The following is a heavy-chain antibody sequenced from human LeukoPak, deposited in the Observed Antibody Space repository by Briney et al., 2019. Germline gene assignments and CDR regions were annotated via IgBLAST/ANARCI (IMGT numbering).Heavy chain of an antibody. V-gene: IGHV3-66*01. CDR1: GFTVSSNY. CDR2: IYSGGST. D-gene: IGHD3-3*01. CDR3: ARVILSDFWSGNWFDP. Sequence: GGSLRLSCAASGFTVSSNYMSWVRQAPGKGLEWVSVIYSGGSTYYADSVKGRFTISRDNSKNTLYLQMNSLRAEDTAVYYCARVILSDFWSGNWFDPWGQGTLVTVSS. J-gene: IGHJ5*02.